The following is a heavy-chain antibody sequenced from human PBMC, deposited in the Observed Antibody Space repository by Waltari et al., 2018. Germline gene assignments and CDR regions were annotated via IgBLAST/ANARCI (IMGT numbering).Heavy chain of an antibody. J-gene: IGHJ4*02. CDR3: ARGQGPVWELPNY. Sequence: VQLVESGGDLIQPGGSLRLSCAASGFTFSSYAMHWVRQAPGKGLEWVAVISYDGSNKYYADSVKGRFTISRDNSKNTLYLQMNSLRAEDTAVYYCARGQGPVWELPNYWGQGTLVTVSS. V-gene: IGHV3-30*01. CDR1: GFTFSSYA. CDR2: ISYDGSNK. D-gene: IGHD1-26*01.